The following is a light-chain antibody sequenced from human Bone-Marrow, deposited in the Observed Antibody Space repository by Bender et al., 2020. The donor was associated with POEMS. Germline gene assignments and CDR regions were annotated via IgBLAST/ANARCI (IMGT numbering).Light chain of an antibody. CDR2: QDT. V-gene: IGLV3-1*01. J-gene: IGLJ2*01. CDR3: QAWYTYSVI. CDR1: DLGDKY. Sequence: SYEVTQPPSVSVSPEQPPGFPSSGADLGDKYVAGFHQKPGKSPLLVIYQDTKRPSGILERFSGSNSGNTATMTISGTQAMDEADYYCQAWYTYSVIFGGGTKLTVL.